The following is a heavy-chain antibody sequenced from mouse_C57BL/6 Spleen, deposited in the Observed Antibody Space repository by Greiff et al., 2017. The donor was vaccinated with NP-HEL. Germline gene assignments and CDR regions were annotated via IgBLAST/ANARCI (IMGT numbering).Heavy chain of an antibody. J-gene: IGHJ2*01. D-gene: IGHD2-3*01. Sequence: QVQLQQSGAELVKPGASVKMSCKASGYTFTSYWITWVKQRPGQGLEWIGDIYPGSGSTNYNEKFKSKATLTVDTSSSTAYMQLSSLTSEDSAVYYCARRGNWLLLYFDYWGQGTTLTVSS. CDR3: ARRGNWLLLYFDY. V-gene: IGHV1-55*01. CDR2: IYPGSGST. CDR1: GYTFTSYW.